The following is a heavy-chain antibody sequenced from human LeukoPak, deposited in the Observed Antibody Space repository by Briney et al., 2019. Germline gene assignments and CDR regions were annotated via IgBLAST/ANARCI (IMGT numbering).Heavy chain of an antibody. J-gene: IGHJ4*02. V-gene: IGHV3-23*01. Sequence: GGSLRLSCTASGFTFSDYAMSWVRQAPGKGLEWVSGISGSGGSIRYADSVKGRFIISRDNSKNTLYLQMNSLRAEDTAVYYCAKQWLPTGTYYFDYWGQGTLVTVSS. CDR1: GFTFSDYA. D-gene: IGHD6-19*01. CDR3: AKQWLPTGTYYFDY. CDR2: ISGSGGSI.